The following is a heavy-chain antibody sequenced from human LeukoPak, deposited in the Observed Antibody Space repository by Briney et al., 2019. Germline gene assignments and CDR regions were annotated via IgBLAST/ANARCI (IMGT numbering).Heavy chain of an antibody. V-gene: IGHV3-23*01. CDR2: ISGSGGST. CDR1: GFIFSTYA. CDR3: ARVIRAAPGKGYFDY. D-gene: IGHD6-13*01. Sequence: PGGSLRLSCATSGFIFSTYALSWVRQAPGKGLEWATCISGSGGSTYHADSVKGRFTISRDSSKNTLYLQMNSLRAEDTAICYCARVIRAAPGKGYFDYWGQGTLVTVSS. J-gene: IGHJ4*02.